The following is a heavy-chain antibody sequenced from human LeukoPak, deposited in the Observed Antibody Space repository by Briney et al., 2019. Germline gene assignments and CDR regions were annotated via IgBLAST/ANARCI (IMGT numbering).Heavy chain of an antibody. V-gene: IGHV4-34*01. CDR3: AREEMPGKFDY. J-gene: IGHJ4*02. CDR1: GGSFSGYY. Sequence: SETLSLTCAVYGGSFSGYYWSWIRQPPGKGLEWIGEINHSGSTNYNPSLKSRVAISLDKSSNQFSLRLTSVTAADTAMYFCAREEMPGKFDYWGQGILVTVSS. D-gene: IGHD1-26*01. CDR2: INHSGST.